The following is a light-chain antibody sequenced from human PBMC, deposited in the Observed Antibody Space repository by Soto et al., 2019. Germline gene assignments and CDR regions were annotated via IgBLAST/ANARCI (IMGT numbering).Light chain of an antibody. CDR1: QNIDNY. CDR2: AAS. CDR3: QQSYSSLT. V-gene: IGKV1-39*01. J-gene: IGKJ5*01. Sequence: DIHSTQSPSSLCAAVGDRFTITCRASQNIDNYLNWYQQKPGKAPKFLIYAASSLQSGVPSRFSGSGSGTDFTLTISSLQPEDFATYYCQQSYSSLTFGGGTRLEIK.